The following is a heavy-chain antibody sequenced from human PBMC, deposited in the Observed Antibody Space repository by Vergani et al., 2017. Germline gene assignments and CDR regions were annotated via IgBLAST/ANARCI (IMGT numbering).Heavy chain of an antibody. CDR1: GFTFSDYY. Sequence: VQLVESGGGLVKPGGSLRLSCAASGFTFSDYYMSWIRQAPGKGLEWVSYISSSGSTIYYADSVKGRFTISRDNAKNSLYLPMNSLRAEDTAVYYCASSFPTYYYDSSGRRGYFDYWGQGTLVTVSS. V-gene: IGHV3-11*01. CDR2: ISSSGSTI. D-gene: IGHD3-22*01. CDR3: ASSFPTYYYDSSGRRGYFDY. J-gene: IGHJ4*02.